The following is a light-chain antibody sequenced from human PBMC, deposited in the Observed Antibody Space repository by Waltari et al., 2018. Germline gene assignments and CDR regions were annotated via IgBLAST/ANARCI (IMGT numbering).Light chain of an antibody. CDR2: DVS. J-gene: IGLJ3*02. V-gene: IGLV2-14*04. CDR3: GSYTGSTTWV. Sequence: WYQQRPGKAPRLLIFDVSNRPSGVSNRFSGSKSGNTASLTISGLQAEDEAAYYCGSYTGSTTWVFGGGTKLTVL.